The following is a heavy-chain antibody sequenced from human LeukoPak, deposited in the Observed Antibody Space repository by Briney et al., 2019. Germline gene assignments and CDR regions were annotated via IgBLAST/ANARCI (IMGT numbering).Heavy chain of an antibody. Sequence: PSETLSLTCTVSGGSISSYYWSWIRQPQGKGLEWIGYIYYSGSTNYNPSLKSRVTISVDTSKNQFSLKLSSVTAADTAVYYCAREGQPNAFDIWGQGTMVTVSS. J-gene: IGHJ3*02. D-gene: IGHD6-13*01. CDR2: IYYSGST. V-gene: IGHV4-59*01. CDR3: AREGQPNAFDI. CDR1: GGSISSYY.